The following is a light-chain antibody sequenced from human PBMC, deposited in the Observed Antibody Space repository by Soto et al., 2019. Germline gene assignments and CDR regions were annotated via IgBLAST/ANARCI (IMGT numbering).Light chain of an antibody. J-gene: IGKJ3*01. V-gene: IGKV1-12*01. CDR2: AAS. CDR1: QDIGNW. Sequence: DIQMNQSLSSVSASVGDRVTITCRGSQDIGNWLAWYQQRPVKAPNLLISAASSLQCGVPSRFSGSWSGTDFTLTISSLQPEDLSTYYCQQASSFAFTFVPGTKVDIK. CDR3: QQASSFAFT.